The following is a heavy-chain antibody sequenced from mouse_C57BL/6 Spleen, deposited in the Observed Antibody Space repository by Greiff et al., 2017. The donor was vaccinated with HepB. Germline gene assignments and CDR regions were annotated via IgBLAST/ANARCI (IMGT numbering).Heavy chain of an antibody. Sequence: VQLKQSGPELVKPGASVKIPCKASGYTFTDYNMDWVKQSHGKSLEWIGDINPNNGGTIYNQKFKGKATLTVDKSSSTAYMELRSLTSEDTAVYYCARGFPYYGSSYDYAMDYWGQGTSVTVSS. V-gene: IGHV1-18*01. CDR2: INPNNGGT. CDR1: GYTFTDYN. CDR3: ARGFPYYGSSYDYAMDY. D-gene: IGHD1-1*01. J-gene: IGHJ4*01.